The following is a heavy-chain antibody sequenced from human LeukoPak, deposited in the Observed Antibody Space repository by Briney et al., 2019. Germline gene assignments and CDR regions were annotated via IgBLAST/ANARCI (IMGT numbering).Heavy chain of an antibody. CDR3: AKLLWFGELSVDY. J-gene: IGHJ4*02. CDR1: GFTFSSYS. D-gene: IGHD3-10*01. V-gene: IGHV3-48*01. CDR2: ISSSSSTI. Sequence: GGSLRLSXAASGFTFSSYSMNWVRQAPGKGLEWVSYISSSSSTIYYADSVKGRFTISRDNAKNSLYLQMNSLRAEDTAVYYCAKLLWFGELSVDYWGQGTLVTVSS.